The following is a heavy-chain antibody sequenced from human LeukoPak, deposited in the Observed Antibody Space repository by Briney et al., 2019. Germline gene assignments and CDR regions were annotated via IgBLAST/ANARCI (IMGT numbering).Heavy chain of an antibody. D-gene: IGHD4-17*01. CDR3: ANYGDYFDY. V-gene: IGHV3-30*18. J-gene: IGHJ4*02. CDR1: GFTFSSYG. CDR2: ISYDGSNE. Sequence: GGSLRLSCAASGFTFSSYGMHWVRQAPGKGLEWVAVISYDGSNEYYADSVKGRFTISRDNSKNTLYLQMNSLRAEDTAVYYCANYGDYFDYWGQGTLVTVSS.